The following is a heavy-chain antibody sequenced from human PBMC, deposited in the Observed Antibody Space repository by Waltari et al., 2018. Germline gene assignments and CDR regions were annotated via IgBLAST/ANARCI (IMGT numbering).Heavy chain of an antibody. D-gene: IGHD3-16*01. V-gene: IGHV3-9*01. CDR3: ASTGVGGAFDI. CDR2: ISWNSGSI. J-gene: IGHJ3*02. CDR1: GFTFDDYA. Sequence: EVQLVESGGGLVQPGRSLRLSCAASGFTFDDYAMHWVRQAPGKGLEWVSGISWNSGSIGYADSVKGRFTIARDNAKNALYLQMNSLRAEDTALYYCASTGVGGAFDIWGQGTMVTVSS.